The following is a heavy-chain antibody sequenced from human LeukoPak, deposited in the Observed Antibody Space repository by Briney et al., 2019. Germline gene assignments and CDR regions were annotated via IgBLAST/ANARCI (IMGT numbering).Heavy chain of an antibody. Sequence: SETRSLTCTVSGGSISSGDYYWSWIRQPPGKGLEWIAYMYYSGSTYYNPSLKSRVTMSADTSKNQLSLKLSSVTAADTAVYYCARPYYYDSRIDPWGQGILVTVSS. CDR1: GGSISSGDYY. CDR3: ARPYYYDSRIDP. V-gene: IGHV4-30-4*01. D-gene: IGHD3-22*01. J-gene: IGHJ5*02. CDR2: MYYSGST.